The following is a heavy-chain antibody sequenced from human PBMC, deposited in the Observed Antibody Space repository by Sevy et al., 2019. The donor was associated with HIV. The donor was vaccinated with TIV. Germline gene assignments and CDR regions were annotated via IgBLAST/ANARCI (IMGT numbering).Heavy chain of an antibody. V-gene: IGHV3-7*01. J-gene: IGHJ5*02. CDR2: IKQDGSEK. CDR1: GFTFSSYW. CDR3: AREPNSRYSSSWYWVWFDP. D-gene: IGHD6-13*01. Sequence: GGSLRLSCAASGFTFSSYWMSWVRQAPGKGLEWVANIKQDGSEKYYVDSVKGRFTISRDNAKNSLYLQMNSLRAEDTAVYYCAREPNSRYSSSWYWVWFDPWGQGTLVTVSS.